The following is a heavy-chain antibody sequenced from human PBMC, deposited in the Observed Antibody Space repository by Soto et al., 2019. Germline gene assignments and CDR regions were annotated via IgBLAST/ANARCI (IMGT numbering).Heavy chain of an antibody. J-gene: IGHJ4*02. CDR2: ISSSGSTI. CDR1: GFTFSDYY. Sequence: PGGSLRLSCAASGFTFSDYYMSWIRQAPGKGLEWVSYISSSGSTIYYADSVKGRFTISRDNAKNSLYLQMNSLRAEDTAVYYCVKGMLGATYIEVTSFDSWGQGTLVTVSS. V-gene: IGHV3-11*01. D-gene: IGHD2-15*01. CDR3: VKGMLGATYIEVTSFDS.